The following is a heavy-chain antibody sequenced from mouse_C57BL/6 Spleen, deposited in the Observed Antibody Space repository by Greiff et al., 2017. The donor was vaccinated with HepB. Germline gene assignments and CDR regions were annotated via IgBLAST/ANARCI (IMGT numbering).Heavy chain of an antibody. Sequence: QVQLQQSGPELVKPGASVKISCKASGYAFSSSWMNWVKQRPGKGLEWIGRIYPGDGDTNYNGKFKGKATLTADKSSSTASMQLSSLTSEDSAVYFCARNYGSSYYFDYWGQGTTLTVSS. V-gene: IGHV1-82*01. CDR2: IYPGDGDT. CDR1: GYAFSSSW. CDR3: ARNYGSSYYFDY. D-gene: IGHD1-1*01. J-gene: IGHJ2*01.